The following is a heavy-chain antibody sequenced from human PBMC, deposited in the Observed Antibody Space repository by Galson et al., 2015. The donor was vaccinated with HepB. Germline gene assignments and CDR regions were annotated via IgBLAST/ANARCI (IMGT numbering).Heavy chain of an antibody. CDR3: TRDFAEMATDY. Sequence: SLRLSCAASGFTFSRYSMNWIRQAPGKGLEWISYISRSSIVIYYADFVKGRFTISRDNAKNLLYLQMNSLTDEDTAVYYCTRDFAEMATDYWGQGTMVTVSS. V-gene: IGHV3-48*02. CDR2: ISRSSIVI. D-gene: IGHD5-24*01. J-gene: IGHJ4*02. CDR1: GFTFSRYS.